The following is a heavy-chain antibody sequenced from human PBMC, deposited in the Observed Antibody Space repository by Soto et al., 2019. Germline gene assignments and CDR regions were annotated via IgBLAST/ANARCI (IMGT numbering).Heavy chain of an antibody. D-gene: IGHD2-2*01. CDR1: GPIFSRYG. Sequence: EVQLVESGGGLVKPGGSLRLSCVASGPIFSRYGMNWLRQAPGKGLEWVSSIDSSGRYIYYADSLQGRFTISRDNAKNSMYLQMNSLRVEDTARYFCARDESAGSSTSDWGQGTLVTVSS. J-gene: IGHJ4*02. CDR2: IDSSGRYI. V-gene: IGHV3-21*01. CDR3: ARDESAGSSTSD.